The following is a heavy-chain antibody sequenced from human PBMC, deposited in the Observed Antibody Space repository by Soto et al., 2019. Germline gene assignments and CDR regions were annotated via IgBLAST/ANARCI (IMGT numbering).Heavy chain of an antibody. CDR1: GGSISSGGYS. J-gene: IGHJ4*02. CDR2: IYQSGSI. V-gene: IGHV4-30-2*01. CDR3: ARGPPFGY. Sequence: QLQLQESGSGLVKPSQTLSLTCAVSGGSISSGGYSWSWIRQPPGKGLEWIGYIYQSGSIYHNPSFRSQSTIPGDRSKNQCPLKLGPGPAADPAVNYCARGPPFGYWGQGTWSPSPQ.